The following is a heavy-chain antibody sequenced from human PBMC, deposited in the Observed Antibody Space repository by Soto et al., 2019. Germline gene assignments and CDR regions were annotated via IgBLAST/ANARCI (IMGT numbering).Heavy chain of an antibody. CDR2: ISPRGST. Sequence: TLSLTWYGSAETSGGGRCSWDRKSPRPGKGLEWVGPISPRGSTNSNPSLKSRVTMSVDTSKNQFSLKVNSVTAEHKAMYYHPRARSYDCSSPEGYWGQGTLVTVSS. CDR3: PRARSYDCSSPEGY. V-gene: IGHV4-61*02. CDR1: AETSGGGRCS. D-gene: IGHD2-2*01. J-gene: IGHJ4*02.